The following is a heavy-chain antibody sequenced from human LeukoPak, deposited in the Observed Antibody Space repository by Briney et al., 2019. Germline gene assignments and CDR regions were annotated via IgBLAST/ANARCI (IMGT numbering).Heavy chain of an antibody. CDR3: ARGRGIVVVPATDAFDI. CDR1: GFTLSSYS. Sequence: GGSLRLSCAASGFTLSSYSMNWVRQAPGKGLEWVSYISSSSSTIYYADSVKGRFTISRDNAKNSLYLQMNSLRAEDTAVYYCARGRGIVVVPATDAFDIWGQGTMVTVSS. CDR2: ISSSSSTI. D-gene: IGHD2-2*01. V-gene: IGHV3-48*01. J-gene: IGHJ3*02.